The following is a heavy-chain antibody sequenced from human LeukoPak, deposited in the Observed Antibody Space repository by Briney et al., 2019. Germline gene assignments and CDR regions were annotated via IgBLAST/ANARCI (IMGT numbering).Heavy chain of an antibody. J-gene: IGHJ4*01. CDR1: GFTVSSNY. CDR3: ARDISSGWSTFDY. Sequence: GGSLRLSCAASGFTVSSNYMSWVRQAPGKGLEWVSVIYSGGSTYYADSVKGRFTISRDNSKNTLYLQMNSLRAEDTAVYYCARDISSGWSTFDYWGHGTLVTVSS. CDR2: IYSGGST. V-gene: IGHV3-66*01. D-gene: IGHD6-19*01.